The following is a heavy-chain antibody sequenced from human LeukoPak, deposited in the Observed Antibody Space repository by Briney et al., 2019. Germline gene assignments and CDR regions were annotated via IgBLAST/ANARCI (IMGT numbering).Heavy chain of an antibody. V-gene: IGHV4-30-2*01. CDR3: ARGRGSSWYGWFDP. J-gene: IGHJ5*02. D-gene: IGHD6-13*01. Sequence: SETLSLTCAVSGGSISSGGYSWSWIRQPPGKGLEWIGYIYHSGSTYYNPSLKSRVTISVDTSKNQFSLKLSSVTAADTAVYYCARGRGSSWYGWFDPWGQGTLVTVSS. CDR1: GGSISSGGYS. CDR2: IYHSGST.